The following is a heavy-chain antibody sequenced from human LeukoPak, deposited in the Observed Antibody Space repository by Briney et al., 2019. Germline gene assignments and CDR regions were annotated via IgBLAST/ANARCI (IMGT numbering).Heavy chain of an antibody. CDR3: ARLTNAGAFDV. CDR2: NYPGDSDT. J-gene: IGHJ3*01. Sequence: GESVKISCKGSGYTFTTYWIGWVRQMPGRGLEWMGINYPGDSDTRYSPSFQGQVTISADKSISTADLQWSSLKASDSAMYYCARLTNAGAFDVWGQGTLVTVSS. V-gene: IGHV5-51*01. D-gene: IGHD2-8*01. CDR1: GYTFTTYW.